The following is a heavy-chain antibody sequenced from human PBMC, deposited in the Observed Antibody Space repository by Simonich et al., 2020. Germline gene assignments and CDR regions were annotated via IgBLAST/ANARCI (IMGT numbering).Heavy chain of an antibody. CDR1: GYSISRGYY. D-gene: IGHD6-13*01. J-gene: IGHJ6*02. CDR2: IYHSGRP. V-gene: IGHV4-38-2*01. Sequence: QVQLQESGPGLVKPSETLSLTCAVSGYSISRGYYWGWIRQPPGKGLEWIGSIYHSGRPYYHPSLKSRVTISVDTSKNHVSLKLSSVTAADTAVYYCARVGYSNYYYYGMDVWGQGTTVTVSS. CDR3: ARVGYSNYYYYGMDV.